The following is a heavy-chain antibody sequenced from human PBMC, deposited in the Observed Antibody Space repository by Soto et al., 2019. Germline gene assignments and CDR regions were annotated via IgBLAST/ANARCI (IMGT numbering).Heavy chain of an antibody. CDR1: GYTFTSYA. J-gene: IGHJ4*02. CDR2: INAGNGNT. CDR3: ARDSTLGWAEWIFDY. D-gene: IGHD3-3*01. Sequence: ASVKVSCKASGYTFTSYAMHWVRQAPGQRLEWMGWINAGNGNTKYSQKFQGRVTITRDTSTSTAYMELSRLRSDDTAVYYCARDSTLGWAEWIFDYWGQGTLVTVSS. V-gene: IGHV1-3*01.